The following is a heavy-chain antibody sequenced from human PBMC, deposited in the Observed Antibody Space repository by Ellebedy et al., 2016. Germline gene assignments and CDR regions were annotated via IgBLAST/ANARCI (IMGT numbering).Heavy chain of an antibody. CDR1: GFTFDDYA. CDR2: ISWNSGSI. CDR3: AKVLLGDTGGRGCDY. V-gene: IGHV3-9*01. J-gene: IGHJ4*02. Sequence: SLKISXAASGFTFDDYAMHWVRQAPGKGLEWVSGISWNSGSIGYADSVKGRFTISRDNAKNSLYLQMNSLRAEDTAIYYCAKVLLGDTGGRGCDYWGQGTLVTVSS. D-gene: IGHD3-10*01.